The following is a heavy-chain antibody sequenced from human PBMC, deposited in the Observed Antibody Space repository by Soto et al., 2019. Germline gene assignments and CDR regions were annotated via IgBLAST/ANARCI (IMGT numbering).Heavy chain of an antibody. V-gene: IGHV3-23*01. CDR2: ISGSGGST. CDR1: GFTFSSYA. CDR3: AKAEESPGAFDI. Sequence: PGGSLRLSCAASGFTFSSYAMSWVRQAPGKGLEWVSAISGSGGSTYYADSVKGRFTISRDNSKNTLYLQMNSLRAEYTAVYYCAKAEESPGAFDIWGQGTMVTVSS. J-gene: IGHJ3*02.